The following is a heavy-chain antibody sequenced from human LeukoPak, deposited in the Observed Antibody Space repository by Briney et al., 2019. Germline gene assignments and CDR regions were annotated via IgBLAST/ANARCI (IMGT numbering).Heavy chain of an antibody. CDR1: GGSISSGDYY. V-gene: IGHV4-30-4*08. Sequence: SQTLSLTCTVSGGSISSGDYYWSWIRQPPGKGLEWIGYIYYSGSTYYNPSLKSRVTISVDTSKNQFSLKLSSVTAADTAVYYCAREAFEDTAMVWAFDIWGQETMVTVSS. CDR3: AREAFEDTAMVWAFDI. D-gene: IGHD5-18*01. J-gene: IGHJ3*02. CDR2: IYYSGST.